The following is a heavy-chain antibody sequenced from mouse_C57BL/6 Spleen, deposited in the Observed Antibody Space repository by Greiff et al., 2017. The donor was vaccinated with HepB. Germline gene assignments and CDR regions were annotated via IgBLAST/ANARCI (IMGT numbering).Heavy chain of an antibody. CDR1: GYTFTSYW. Sequence: VKLQQPGTELVKPGASVKLSCKASGYTFTSYWMHWVKQRPGQGLEWIGNINPSNGGTNYNEKFKSKATLTVDKSSSTAYMQRSSLTSEDSAVYYCARGGLYGAMDYWGQGTSVTVSS. V-gene: IGHV1-53*01. CDR2: INPSNGGT. CDR3: ARGGLYGAMDY. J-gene: IGHJ4*01. D-gene: IGHD1-1*01.